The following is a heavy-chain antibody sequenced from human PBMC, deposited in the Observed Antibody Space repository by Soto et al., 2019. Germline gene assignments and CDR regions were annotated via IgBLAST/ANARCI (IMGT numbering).Heavy chain of an antibody. CDR2: IYYSGST. CDR1: GGSISSFFYY. V-gene: IGHV4-31*03. D-gene: IGHD3-3*01. CDR3: SKGPPDPMEGVFYFDY. J-gene: IGHJ4*02. Sequence: TLCLTCTVYGGSISSFFYYWSWIRQHPGKGLEWIGYIYYSGSTYYNPSLKSRVTISVDTSKSQFSLKLSSVTAADTAGVYWSKGPPDPMEGVFYFDYWGQGTLVTVSS.